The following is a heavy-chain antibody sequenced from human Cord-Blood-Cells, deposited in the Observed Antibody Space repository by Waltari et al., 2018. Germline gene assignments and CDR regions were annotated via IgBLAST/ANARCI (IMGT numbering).Heavy chain of an antibody. CDR1: GFTFSSYW. D-gene: IGHD6-19*01. CDR3: ARAGYSSGWYWFDP. CDR2: IKQDGSEK. J-gene: IGHJ5*02. Sequence: EVQLVESGGGLVQPGGSLRLSCAASGFTFSSYWMSWVRQAPGKGLEWVANIKQDGSEKYYVDPVKGRFTISRDNAKNSLYLQMNSLRAEDTAVYYCARAGYSSGWYWFDPWGQGTLVTVSS. V-gene: IGHV3-7*01.